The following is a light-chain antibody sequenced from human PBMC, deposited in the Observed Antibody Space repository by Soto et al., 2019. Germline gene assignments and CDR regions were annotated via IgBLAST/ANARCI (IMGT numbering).Light chain of an antibody. J-gene: IGLJ2*01. CDR1: SGHSSYA. CDR3: QTWGTGVI. V-gene: IGLV4-69*01. Sequence: QTVVTQSPSASASLGASVKLTCTLSSGHSSYAIAWHQQQPEKGPRYLMKLKSDGSHSKGDGIPDRFSGSSSGAERYLTISSLQSEDEDDYYCQTWGTGVIFGGGTQLTVL. CDR2: LKSDGSH.